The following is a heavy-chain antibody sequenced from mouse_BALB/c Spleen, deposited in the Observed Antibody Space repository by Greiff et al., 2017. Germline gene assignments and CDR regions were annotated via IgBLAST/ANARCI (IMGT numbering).Heavy chain of an antibody. D-gene: IGHD2-14*01. V-gene: IGHV2-2*02. CDR2: IWSGGST. CDR3: ARRRGGTGGYYYAMDY. CDR1: GFSLTSYG. Sequence: VMLVESGPGLVQPSQSLSITCTVSGFSLTSYGVHWVRQSPGKGLEWLGVIWSGGSTDYNAAFISRLSISKDNSKSQVFFKMNSLQANDTAIYYCARRRGGTGGYYYAMDYWGQGTSVTVSS. J-gene: IGHJ4*01.